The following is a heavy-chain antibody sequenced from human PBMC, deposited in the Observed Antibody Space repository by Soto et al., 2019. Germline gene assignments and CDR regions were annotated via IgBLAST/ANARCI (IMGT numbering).Heavy chain of an antibody. CDR3: ARASSFRGDFDF. V-gene: IGHV4-4*02. J-gene: IGHJ3*01. CDR1: GGSIRSSSC. CDR2: FYHAGSP. D-gene: IGHD2-21*01. Sequence: SETLSLTCTVSGGSIRSSSCWTLLRQSPEKGLEWIGEFYHAGSPNYNPSFQSRVTISADNSKNFFSLRLTSVTAADTAIYYCARASSFRGDFDFWGRGTAVTVSS.